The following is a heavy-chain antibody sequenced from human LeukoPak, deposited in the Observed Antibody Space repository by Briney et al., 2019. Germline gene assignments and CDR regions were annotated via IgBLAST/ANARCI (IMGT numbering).Heavy chain of an antibody. CDR3: ARVGTGTTFGGDYYYYMDV. CDR2: IYHSGNT. V-gene: IGHV4-38-2*02. J-gene: IGHJ6*03. D-gene: IGHD1-1*01. CDR1: GYSISSGYY. Sequence: PSETLSLTCTVSGYSISSGYYWGWIRQPPGKGLEWIGSIYHSGNTYYNPFLKSRVTISVDTSKNQFSLKLSSVTAADTAVYYCARVGTGTTFGGDYYYYMDVWGKGTTVNVSS.